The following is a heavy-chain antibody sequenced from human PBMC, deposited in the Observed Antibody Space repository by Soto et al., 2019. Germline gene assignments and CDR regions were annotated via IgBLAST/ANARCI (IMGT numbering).Heavy chain of an antibody. J-gene: IGHJ5*02. CDR2: FDPEDGET. CDR3: ATSITPDYERSNWFDP. CDR1: GYTLTELS. Sequence: ASVKVSCKVSGYTLTELSMHWVRQAPGKGLEWMGGFDPEDGETIYAQKFQGRVTMTEDTSTDTAYMELSSLRSEDTAVYYCATSITPDYERSNWFDPWGQGTLVTVSS. V-gene: IGHV1-24*01. D-gene: IGHD3-10*01.